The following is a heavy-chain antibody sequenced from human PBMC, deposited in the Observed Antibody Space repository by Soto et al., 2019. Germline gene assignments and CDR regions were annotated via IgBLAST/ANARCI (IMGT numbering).Heavy chain of an antibody. CDR2: IYSGGTT. D-gene: IGHD5-18*01. CDR3: ARGFNYGYFDY. V-gene: IGHV3-53*01. CDR1: GFTVNSNY. J-gene: IGHJ4*02. Sequence: GGSLRLSCAASGFTVNSNYMTWVRQAPGKGLEWVSVIYSGGTTDYADSVKGRFTISRDTSKNTLSLQMNSLRAEDTAVYYCARGFNYGYFDYWGQGTLVTVSS.